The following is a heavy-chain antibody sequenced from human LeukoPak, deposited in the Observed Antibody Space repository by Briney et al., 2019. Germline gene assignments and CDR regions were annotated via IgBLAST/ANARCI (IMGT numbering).Heavy chain of an antibody. J-gene: IGHJ4*02. CDR2: ISGSGGST. V-gene: IGHV3-23*01. Sequence: PGGSLRLSCAASGFTFSSYAMSWVRQAPGKGLEWVSAISGSGGSTYYADSVKGRFAISRDNSKNTLYLQMNSLRAEDTAVYYCARDHRSYYDYWGQGTLVTVSS. CDR3: ARDHRSYYDY. CDR1: GFTFSSYA.